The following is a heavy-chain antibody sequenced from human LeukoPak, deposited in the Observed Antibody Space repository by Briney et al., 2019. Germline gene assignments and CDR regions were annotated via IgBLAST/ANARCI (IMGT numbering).Heavy chain of an antibody. CDR3: AEHYKYCSGGSWYYLDA. CDR1: GFSFSSYA. V-gene: IGHV3-23*01. Sequence: GESLRLSCAASGFSFSSYAMSWVRHAQGKGLEWVSAISGSGGSTNYADSVKGRFTNARDNSKNTLYLQRNSLRAEGMAVYYSAEHYKYCSGGSWYYLDAWGQGTLVTVSS. D-gene: IGHD2-15*01. J-gene: IGHJ5*01. CDR2: ISGSGGST.